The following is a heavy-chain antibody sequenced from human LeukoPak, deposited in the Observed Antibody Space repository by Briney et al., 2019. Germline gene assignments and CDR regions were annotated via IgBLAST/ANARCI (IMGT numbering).Heavy chain of an antibody. Sequence: SETLSLTCAVYGVSFSGYYWSWIRQPPGKGLEWIGEINHSGSTNYNPSLKSRVTISVDTSKNQFSLKLSSVTAADTAVYYCARGSRNYYGSGDYWGQGTLVTVSS. D-gene: IGHD3-10*01. CDR2: INHSGST. CDR1: GVSFSGYY. CDR3: ARGSRNYYGSGDY. J-gene: IGHJ4*02. V-gene: IGHV4-34*01.